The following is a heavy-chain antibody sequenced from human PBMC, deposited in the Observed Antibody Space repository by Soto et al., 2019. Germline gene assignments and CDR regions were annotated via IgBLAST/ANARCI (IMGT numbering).Heavy chain of an antibody. CDR2: IYYSGSN. J-gene: IGHJ4*02. Sequence: QVQLQESGPGLVKPSQTLSLTCTVSGGSISSGGYYWSWIRQHPGKGLEWIGYIYYSGSNYYNPSLKSRVTISVDTSKNQFSLKLSSVTAADTAVYYCARERCSGGSCYWGIDYWGQGTLVTVSS. CDR3: ARERCSGGSCYWGIDY. CDR1: GGSISSGGYY. D-gene: IGHD2-15*01. V-gene: IGHV4-31*03.